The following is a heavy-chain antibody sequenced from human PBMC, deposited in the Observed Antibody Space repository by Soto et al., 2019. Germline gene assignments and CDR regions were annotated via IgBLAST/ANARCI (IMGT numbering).Heavy chain of an antibody. Sequence: LSLTCNMSGDSYSISTYSWSWIRQPPGKALQWIGFIYQSGVTSYNPSLASRVSISLDRSNNQCSLKLKSVTAADTAVYFCAGMPYTSGLRFDPWGPGTLVTVSS. CDR3: AGMPYTSGLRFDP. J-gene: IGHJ5*02. V-gene: IGHV4-30-2*01. CDR1: GDSYSISTYS. D-gene: IGHD6-19*01. CDR2: IYQSGVT.